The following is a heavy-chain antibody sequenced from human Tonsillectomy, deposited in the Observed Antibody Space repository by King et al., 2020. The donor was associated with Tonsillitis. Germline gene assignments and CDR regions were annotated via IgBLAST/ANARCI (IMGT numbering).Heavy chain of an antibody. J-gene: IGHJ6*03. CDR3: ARSPEEHVRGYYYYYMDV. Sequence: VQLQQSGPGLVKPSQTLSLTCAISGDSVSSNSAAWNWIRQSPSRGLEWLGRTYYRSKWYNDYAVSVKSRITINPDTSKNQFSLQLNSVTPEDTAVYYCARSPEEHVRGYYYYYMDVWGKGTTVTVSS. D-gene: IGHD3-10*01. CDR1: GDSVSSNSAA. V-gene: IGHV6-1*01. CDR2: TYYRSKWYN.